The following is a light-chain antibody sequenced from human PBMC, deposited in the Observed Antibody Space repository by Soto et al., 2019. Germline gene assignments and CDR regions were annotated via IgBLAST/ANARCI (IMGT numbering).Light chain of an antibody. CDR3: QQYNNWPLT. J-gene: IGKJ4*01. CDR2: GAS. V-gene: IGKV3-15*01. Sequence: EIVMTQSPATLSASPGERATLSCRASQSVGSHLAWCQQKPGQAPRLLIYGASTRATGIPARFSASGSGTEFTLTISSLESEDFAVYYCQQYNNWPLTFGGGTKVEIK. CDR1: QSVGSH.